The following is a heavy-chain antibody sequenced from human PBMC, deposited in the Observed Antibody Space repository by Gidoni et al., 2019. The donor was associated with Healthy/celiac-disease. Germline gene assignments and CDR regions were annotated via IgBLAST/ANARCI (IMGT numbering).Heavy chain of an antibody. CDR1: GFTFSSYA. J-gene: IGHJ4*02. V-gene: IGHV3-64D*06. Sequence: EVQLVESGGGLVQPGGSLRLSCSASGFTFSSYAMHWVRQAPGKGLEYVSAISSNGGSTYYADSVKGRFTISRDNSKNTLYLQMSSLRAEDTAVYYCVKDPYYDFWSGTDDFDYWGQGTLVTVSS. CDR3: VKDPYYDFWSGTDDFDY. CDR2: ISSNGGST. D-gene: IGHD3-3*01.